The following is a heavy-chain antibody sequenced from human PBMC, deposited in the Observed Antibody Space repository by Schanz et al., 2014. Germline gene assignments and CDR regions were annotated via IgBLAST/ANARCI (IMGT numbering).Heavy chain of an antibody. CDR1: GFTFSSYS. D-gene: IGHD2-15*01. J-gene: IGHJ6*02. V-gene: IGHV3-21*04. CDR3: AKARRKSNCSGGRCFHYSYYGMDV. CDR2: ISSSSSYI. Sequence: VQLLQFGGGVVQPGRSLRLSCAASGFTFSSYSMNWVRQAPGKGLEWVSSISSSSSYIYYADSVKGRFTISRDNAKNSLYLQMNSLRAEDTAVYYCAKARRKSNCSGGRCFHYSYYGMDVWGQGTTVTVSS.